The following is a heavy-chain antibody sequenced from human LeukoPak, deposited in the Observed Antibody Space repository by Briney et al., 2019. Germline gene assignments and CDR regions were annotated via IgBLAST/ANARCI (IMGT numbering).Heavy chain of an antibody. CDR1: GFTFSSYA. CDR2: ISGSGGST. J-gene: IGHJ4*02. CDR3: AKVEGCSSTSCYPYFDY. V-gene: IGHV3-23*01. D-gene: IGHD2-2*01. Sequence: GGSLRLSCAAPGFTFSSYAMSWVRQAPGKGLEWVSAISGSGGSTYYADSVKGRFTISRDNSKNTLYLQMNSLRAEDTAVYYCAKVEGCSSTSCYPYFDYWGQGTLVTVSS.